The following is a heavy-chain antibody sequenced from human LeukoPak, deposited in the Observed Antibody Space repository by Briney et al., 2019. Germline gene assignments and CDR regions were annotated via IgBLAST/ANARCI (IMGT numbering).Heavy chain of an antibody. CDR1: GFTFSSYN. J-gene: IGHJ6*02. CDR2: ISSSSSYI. CDR3: ARAQQWLVQNYYYYGMDV. V-gene: IGHV3-21*01. D-gene: IGHD6-19*01. Sequence: PGGSLRLSCAASGFTFSSYNMNWVRQAPGKGLEWVSSISSSSSYIYYADSVKRRLTISRDNAKNSLYLQMNSLRAEDTAVYYCARAQQWLVQNYYYYGMDVWGQGTTVTVSS.